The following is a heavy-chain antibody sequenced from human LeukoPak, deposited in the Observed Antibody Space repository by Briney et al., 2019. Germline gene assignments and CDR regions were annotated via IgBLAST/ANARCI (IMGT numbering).Heavy chain of an antibody. Sequence: ASVKVSCKASGYTFTGYFMHWERQAPGQGLEWMGWINTNSGGTKYAQKFQGRVTMTRDTSIRTAYMELSSLRSDDTAVYYCASDNSGNPPFDPWGQGTLVTVSS. CDR3: ASDNSGNPPFDP. J-gene: IGHJ5*02. CDR2: INTNSGGT. CDR1: GYTFTGYF. D-gene: IGHD5-12*01. V-gene: IGHV1-2*02.